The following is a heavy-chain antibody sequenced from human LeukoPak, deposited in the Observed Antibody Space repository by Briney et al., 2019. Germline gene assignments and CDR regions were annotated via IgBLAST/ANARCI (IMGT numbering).Heavy chain of an antibody. CDR2: ISGYTGAT. CDR3: ARDTPGLAKLFDY. D-gene: IGHD2-15*01. CDR1: GYTFTSYG. V-gene: IGHV1-18*01. Sequence: GASVKVSCKASGYTFTSYGISWVRQAPGQGLEWMGWISGYTGATHYSVKLQDRLTVTTDTPTNTAYMELRSLRSADTAVYFCARDTPGLAKLFDYWGQGTLVTVSS. J-gene: IGHJ4*02.